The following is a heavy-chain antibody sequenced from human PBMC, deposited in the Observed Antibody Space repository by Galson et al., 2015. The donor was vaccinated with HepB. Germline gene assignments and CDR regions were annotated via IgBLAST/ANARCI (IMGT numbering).Heavy chain of an antibody. Sequence: SVKVSCKASGYEFNKYGLSWVRQAPGQGLEWMGWVSGYDGSANYAQKFQGRVTMTADASTGTAYLELRNLRSDDTAVYYCARDSRLELRLNNYFSYGMDVWGQGSAVTVSS. D-gene: IGHD1-1*01. CDR2: VSGYDGSA. V-gene: IGHV1-18*01. CDR1: GYEFNKYG. CDR3: ARDSRLELRLNNYFSYGMDV. J-gene: IGHJ6*02.